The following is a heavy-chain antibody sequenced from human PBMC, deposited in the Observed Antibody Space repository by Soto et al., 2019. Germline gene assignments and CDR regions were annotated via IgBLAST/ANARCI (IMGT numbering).Heavy chain of an antibody. V-gene: IGHV4-31*03. J-gene: IGHJ5*02. CDR2: IYYSGNT. Sequence: SETLSLTCTVSGGSISSDDFYWSWIRQHPGKGLEWIGYIYYSGNTYYNPSLKSRVTISVDTSKNQFSLKLSSVTAADTAVYYCARKPYYYGSGSFPWWFDPWGQGTLVTVSS. D-gene: IGHD3-10*01. CDR3: ARKPYYYGSGSFPWWFDP. CDR1: GGSISSDDFY.